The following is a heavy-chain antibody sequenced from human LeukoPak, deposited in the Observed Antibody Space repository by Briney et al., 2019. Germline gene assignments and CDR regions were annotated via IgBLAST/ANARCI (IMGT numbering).Heavy chain of an antibody. D-gene: IGHD3-10*01. CDR1: GFTFSSYS. J-gene: IGHJ6*03. CDR2: ISSSSSYI. CDR3: ARVGMVRGVIMTDFYYYYMDV. V-gene: IGHV3-21*01. Sequence: GGSLRLSCAASGFTFSSYSMNWVRQAPGKGLEWVSSISSSSSYIYYADSVKGRFTISRDNAKNSLYLQMNSLRAEDTAVYYCARVGMVRGVIMTDFYYYYMDVWGKGTTVTVSS.